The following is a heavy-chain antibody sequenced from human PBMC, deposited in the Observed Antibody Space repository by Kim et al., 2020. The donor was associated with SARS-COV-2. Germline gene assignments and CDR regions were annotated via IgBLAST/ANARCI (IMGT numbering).Heavy chain of an antibody. J-gene: IGHJ6*02. CDR1: GYTFTSYD. CDR2: MNPNSGNT. D-gene: IGHD3-16*02. Sequence: ASVKVSCKASGYTFTSYDINWVRQATGQGLEWMGWMNPNSGNTGYAQKFQGRVTMTRNTSISTAYMELSSLRSEDTAVYYCARGGGGMITFGRVIPGFSPNYGMDVWGQGTTVTVSS. V-gene: IGHV1-8*01. CDR3: ARGGGGMITFGRVIPGFSPNYGMDV.